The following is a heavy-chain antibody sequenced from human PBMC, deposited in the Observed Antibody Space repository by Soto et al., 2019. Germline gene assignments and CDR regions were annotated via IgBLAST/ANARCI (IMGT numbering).Heavy chain of an antibody. J-gene: IGHJ5*02. CDR3: ERLWFGELFLGWFDP. CDR2: IYYSGST. V-gene: IGHV4-59*08. Sequence: PSETLSLTCTVSGGSISSYYWSWIRQPPGKGLEWIGYIYYSGSTNYNPSLKSRVTISVDTSKNQFSLKLSSVTAADTAVYYCERLWFGELFLGWFDPWGQGTLVTVS. CDR1: GGSISSYY. D-gene: IGHD3-10*01.